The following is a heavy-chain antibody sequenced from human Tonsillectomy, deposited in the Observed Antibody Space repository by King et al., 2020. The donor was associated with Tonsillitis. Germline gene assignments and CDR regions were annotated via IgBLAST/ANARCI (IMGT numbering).Heavy chain of an antibody. CDR3: TQSQAGSNWFDP. J-gene: IGHJ5*02. V-gene: IGHV2-70*04. Sequence: TLKESGPALVKPTQTLTLTCTFSGFSLSTDEMRVSWVRQPPGKALEWLARIDWDDEKFYSTSLKTRLTISRDTPKNQVVLRMTNMDPGDTATYYCTQSQAGSNWFDPWGRGTLVTVSS. CDR1: GFSLSTDEMR. CDR2: IDWDDEK.